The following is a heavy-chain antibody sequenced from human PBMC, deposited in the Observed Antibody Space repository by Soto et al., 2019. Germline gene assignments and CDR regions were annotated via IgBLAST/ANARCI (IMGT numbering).Heavy chain of an antibody. V-gene: IGHV4-31*03. CDR1: GGSISSGGYY. Sequence: PSETLSLTCTVSGGSISSGGYYWSWIRQHPGKGLEWIGYIYYSGSTYYNPSLKSRVTISVDTSKNQFSLKLSSVTAADTAVYYCARSSGPHYYDSSGYYHYWGQGTLVTFSS. CDR3: ARSSGPHYYDSSGYYHY. CDR2: IYYSGST. D-gene: IGHD3-22*01. J-gene: IGHJ4*02.